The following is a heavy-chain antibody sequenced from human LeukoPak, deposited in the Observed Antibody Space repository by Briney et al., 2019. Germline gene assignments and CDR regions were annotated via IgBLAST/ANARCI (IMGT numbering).Heavy chain of an antibody. D-gene: IGHD3-22*01. J-gene: IGHJ4*02. CDR3: ARDYDGDY. CDR2: ISSSSDYI. V-gene: IGHV3-21*01. CDR1: GXTFSTYI. Sequence: GGSLRLSCAASGXTFSTYIRTWVPQAPGKGLEWVSSISSSSDYIYYAESVKGRFTISRDNAKNSLYLQMNSLIADDTAVYYCARDYDGDYWGQGTLVTVSS.